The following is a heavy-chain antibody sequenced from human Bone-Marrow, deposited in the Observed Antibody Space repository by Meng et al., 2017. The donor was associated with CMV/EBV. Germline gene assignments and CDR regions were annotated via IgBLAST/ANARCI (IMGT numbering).Heavy chain of an antibody. CDR2: IIPIFGTA. J-gene: IGHJ5*02. Sequence: SVKVICKASGGTFSSYAISWVRQAPGQGLEWMGGIIPIFGTANYAQKFQGRVTITADKSTSTACMELSSLRSEDTAVYYCAGGAAAGRHWFDPWGQGTLVTVSS. CDR1: GGTFSSYA. CDR3: AGGAAAGRHWFDP. V-gene: IGHV1-69*06. D-gene: IGHD6-13*01.